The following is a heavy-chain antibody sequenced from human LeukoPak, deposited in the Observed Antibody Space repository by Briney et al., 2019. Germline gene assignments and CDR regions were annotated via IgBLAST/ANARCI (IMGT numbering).Heavy chain of an antibody. CDR2: INRSGST. J-gene: IGHJ4*02. Sequence: SETLSLTCAVFGGSFSGYYCNWIRQPPGKGLEWIGEINRSGSTNYNPSLKSRVTISVDTSKNQFSLKLSSVTAADTAVYYCAGGSVLWFGGGFDYWGQGTLITVSS. CDR3: AGGSVLWFGGGFDY. V-gene: IGHV4-34*01. CDR1: GGSFSGYY. D-gene: IGHD3-10*01.